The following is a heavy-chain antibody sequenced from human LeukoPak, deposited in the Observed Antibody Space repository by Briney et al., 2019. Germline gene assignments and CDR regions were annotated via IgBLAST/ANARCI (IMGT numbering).Heavy chain of an antibody. J-gene: IGHJ4*02. V-gene: IGHV4-34*01. CDR2: INHSGST. CDR1: GGSFSGYY. Sequence: SETLPLTCAVYGGSFSGYYWSWIRQPPGKGLEWIGEINHSGSTNYNPSLKSRVTISVDTSKNQFSLKLSSVTAADTAVYYCARGLVSLWWLDYFDYWGQGTLVTVSS. CDR3: ARGLVSLWWLDYFDY. D-gene: IGHD2-21*01.